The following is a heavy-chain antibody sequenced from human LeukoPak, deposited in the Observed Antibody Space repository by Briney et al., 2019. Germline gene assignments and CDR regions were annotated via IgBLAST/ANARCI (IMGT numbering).Heavy chain of an antibody. CDR3: ARRWNEWRQLGWFDP. V-gene: IGHV4-59*12. CDR2: IYYSGST. CDR1: GGSISSYY. D-gene: IGHD5-18*01. Sequence: SETLSLTCTVSGGSISSYYWSWIRQPPGKGLEWIGHIYYSGSTNYNPSLKSRVTISVDTSKNQSSLKLSSVTAADTAVYYCARRWNEWRQLGWFDPWGQGTLVTVSS. J-gene: IGHJ5*02.